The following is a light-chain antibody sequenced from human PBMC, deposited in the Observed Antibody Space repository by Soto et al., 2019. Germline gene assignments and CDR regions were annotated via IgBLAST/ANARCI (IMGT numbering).Light chain of an antibody. CDR2: DAS. Sequence: EIVLTQSPATLSLSPGERATLSCRASQSISSYLAWYQQKPGQAPRLLIYDASNRATGIPARFSGSGSGTEFTLTISSLEPEDFEVYYCQHRNNWPWTFGQGTKVDIK. J-gene: IGKJ1*01. V-gene: IGKV3-11*01. CDR1: QSISSY. CDR3: QHRNNWPWT.